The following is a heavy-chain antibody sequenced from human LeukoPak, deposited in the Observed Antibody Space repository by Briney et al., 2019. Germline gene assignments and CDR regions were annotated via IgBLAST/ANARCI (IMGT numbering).Heavy chain of an antibody. J-gene: IGHJ4*02. CDR3: AKNYGSGTYYNYFDS. CDR2: ISGSGGAT. CDR1: GFTFSSYA. Sequence: GGSLRLSCAAPGFTFSSYAMSWVRQAPGKGLEWVSSISGSGGATYYPDSVKGRFTISRDNSENTLYLQINSLRAEDTAVFYCAKNYGSGTYYNYFDSRGQGTLVTVSS. D-gene: IGHD3-10*01. V-gene: IGHV3-23*01.